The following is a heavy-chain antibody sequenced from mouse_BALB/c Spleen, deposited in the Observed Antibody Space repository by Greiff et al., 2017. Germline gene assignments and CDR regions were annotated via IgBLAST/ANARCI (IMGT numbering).Heavy chain of an antibody. J-gene: IGHJ1*01. CDR1: GYTFTSYW. CDR3: ARNGHWYFDV. V-gene: IGHV1-69*02. Sequence: QVQLQQSGAELVKPGASVKLSCKASGYTFTSYWMHWVKQRPGQGLEWIGEIDPSDSYTNYNQKFKGKATLTVDKSSSTAYMQLSSLTSEDSAVYYCARNGHWYFDVWGAGTTVTVSS. CDR2: IDPSDSYT.